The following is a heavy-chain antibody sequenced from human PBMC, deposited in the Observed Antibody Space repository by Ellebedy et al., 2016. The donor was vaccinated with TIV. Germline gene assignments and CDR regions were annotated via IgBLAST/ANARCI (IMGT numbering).Heavy chain of an antibody. V-gene: IGHV3-7*03. J-gene: IGHJ4*02. CDR3: ARGSGYCSSTSCSGETD. Sequence: GESLKISCVDSGLTFSRYWMSWVRQTPGRGLEWVANIKQDGSYKTYVDSVKGRFTISRDNAKNSLYLQMTSLSADDTAVYYCARGSGYCSSTSCSGETDWGQGTPVTVSS. D-gene: IGHD2-2*01. CDR2: IKQDGSYK. CDR1: GLTFSRYW.